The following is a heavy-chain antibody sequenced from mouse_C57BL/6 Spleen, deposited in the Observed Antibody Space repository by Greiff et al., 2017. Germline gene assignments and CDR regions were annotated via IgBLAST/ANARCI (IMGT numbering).Heavy chain of an antibody. V-gene: IGHV5-4*01. J-gene: IGHJ2*01. CDR3: ARDRNDYDRFDY. D-gene: IGHD2-4*01. CDR2: ISDGGSYT. Sequence: EVQRVESGGCLVKPGGSLKLSCAASGFTFSSYAMSWVRQTPEKRLEWVATISDGGSYTYYPDNVKGRFTISRDNAKNNLYLQMSHLKSEDTAMYYCARDRNDYDRFDYWGQGTTLTVSS. CDR1: GFTFSSYA.